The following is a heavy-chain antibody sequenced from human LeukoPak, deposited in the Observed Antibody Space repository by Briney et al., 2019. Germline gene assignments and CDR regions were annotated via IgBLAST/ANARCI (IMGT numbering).Heavy chain of an antibody. J-gene: IGHJ4*02. CDR2: INSGGIT. D-gene: IGHD2-2*01. V-gene: IGHV3-23*01. CDR1: GFTFSIYA. CDR3: AKGYCTTSSCYAAKNFDY. Sequence: PGGSLRLSCEASGFTFSIYAMSWVRQAPGKGLEWVSAINSGGITYYADSVKGRITISRDDSKNTLYLQMNSLRAEDTAVYYCAKGYCTTSSCYAAKNFDYWGQGTLVTVSS.